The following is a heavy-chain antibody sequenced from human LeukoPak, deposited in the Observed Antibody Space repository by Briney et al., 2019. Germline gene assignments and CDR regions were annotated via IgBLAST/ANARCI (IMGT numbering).Heavy chain of an antibody. CDR1: GYTFTGYY. J-gene: IGHJ4*02. CDR2: INPNSGGT. Sequence: ASVKVSCKASGYTFTGYYMHWVRQAPGQGLEWMGWINPNSGGTNYAQKFQGRVTMTRDTSISTAYMELSRLRSDDTAVYYCARDKRYCRGGSCYSFSLGYWGQGTLVTVSS. V-gene: IGHV1-2*02. D-gene: IGHD2-15*01. CDR3: ARDKRYCRGGSCYSFSLGY.